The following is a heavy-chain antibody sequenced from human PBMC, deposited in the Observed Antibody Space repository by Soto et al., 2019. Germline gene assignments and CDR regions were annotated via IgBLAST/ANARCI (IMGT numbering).Heavy chain of an antibody. CDR1: GYTFTGYY. CDR2: INPNSGGT. D-gene: IGHD1-20*01. V-gene: IGHV1-2*04. CDR3: ARGVTGITGTYSSYYYGMDV. Sequence: ASVKVSCKASGYTFTGYYMHWVRQTPGQGLEWMGWINPNSGGTNYAQKFQGWVTMTRDTSISTAYMELSRLRSDDTAVYYCARGVTGITGTYSSYYYGMDVWGQGTTVTVSS. J-gene: IGHJ6*02.